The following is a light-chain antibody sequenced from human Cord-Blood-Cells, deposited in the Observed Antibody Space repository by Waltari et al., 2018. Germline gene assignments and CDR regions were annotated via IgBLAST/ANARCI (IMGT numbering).Light chain of an antibody. J-gene: IGLJ3*02. CDR2: EGS. V-gene: IGLV2-23*01. Sequence: QSALTQPASVSGSPGQSITTPCTGTSSDVGSYNLVPWYQQHPGKAPRLLIYEGSKRHSGVSKRFSGSKSGNTASLTISGLQAEDEADYYCCSYAGSSTWVFGGGTKLTVL. CDR1: SSDVGSYNL. CDR3: CSYAGSSTWV.